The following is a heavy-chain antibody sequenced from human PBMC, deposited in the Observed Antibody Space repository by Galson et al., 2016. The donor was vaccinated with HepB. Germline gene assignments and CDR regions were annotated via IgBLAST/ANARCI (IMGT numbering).Heavy chain of an antibody. J-gene: IGHJ6*02. CDR2: ISSDAVTT. CDR1: GFTFSSYA. V-gene: IGHV3-64D*09. CDR3: VTQYGVDV. Sequence: SLRLSCAASGFTFSSYAMHWVRQAPGKGLEYVSAISSDAVTTYYADSVKGRFTISRENSKNTRYLQMSGLRAEDTAVYYCVTQYGVDVWGQGTTVTVS.